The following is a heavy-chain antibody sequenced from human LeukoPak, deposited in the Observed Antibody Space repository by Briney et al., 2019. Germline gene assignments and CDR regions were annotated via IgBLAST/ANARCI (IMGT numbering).Heavy chain of an antibody. V-gene: IGHV3-11*03. CDR1: GFTVSSNY. D-gene: IGHD2-15*01. Sequence: TGGSLRLSCAASGFTVSSNYMSWVRQAPGRGLEWISYINGSSSDTKYADSVKGRFTISRDNAKNSLYLLMNSLRAEDTVMHYCARRGTTYCTVDSCHPNWFDPWGQGTLVTVSS. CDR2: INGSSSDT. CDR3: ARRGTTYCTVDSCHPNWFDP. J-gene: IGHJ5*02.